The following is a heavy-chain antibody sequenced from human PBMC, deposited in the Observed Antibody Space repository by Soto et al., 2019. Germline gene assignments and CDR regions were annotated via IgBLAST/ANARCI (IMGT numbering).Heavy chain of an antibody. CDR1: GGSFSGYY. J-gene: IGHJ4*02. V-gene: IGHV4-34*01. D-gene: IGHD4-17*01. CDR3: ARLMTTVTTGDLGVDY. Sequence: QVQLQQWGAGLLKPSETLSLTCAVYGGSFSGYYWSWIRQPPGKGLEWIGEINHSGSTNYNPSLKSRVTISVDTSKNQFSLKLSSVTAADTAVYYCARLMTTVTTGDLGVDYWGQGTLVTVSS. CDR2: INHSGST.